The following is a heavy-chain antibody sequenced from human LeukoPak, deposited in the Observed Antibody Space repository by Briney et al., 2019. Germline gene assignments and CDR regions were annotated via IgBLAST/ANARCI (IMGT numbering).Heavy chain of an antibody. CDR3: ARDDSSGYYRY. V-gene: IGHV4-39*07. J-gene: IGHJ4*02. Sequence: SETLSLTCTVSGGSISSSSYYWGWIRQPPGKGLEWIGSIYYSGSTYYNPSLKSRVTISVDTSKNQFSLKLSSVTAADTAVYYCARDDSSGYYRYWGQGTLVTVPS. CDR1: GGSISSSSYY. CDR2: IYYSGST. D-gene: IGHD3-22*01.